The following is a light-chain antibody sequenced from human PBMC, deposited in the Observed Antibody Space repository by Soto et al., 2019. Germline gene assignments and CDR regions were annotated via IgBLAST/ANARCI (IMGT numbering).Light chain of an antibody. CDR1: QGIKNA. Sequence: DIQMTQSPSSLSAAVGDRVTITCRAHQGIKNALAWYQQKPGKAPKRLIYAASDLQSGLPSRFSGSGSGTAFTLTICSLQPEDSATYYCLQYSTYPYTCRRGTELEIK. CDR3: LQYSTYPYT. CDR2: AAS. J-gene: IGKJ2*01. V-gene: IGKV1-17*01.